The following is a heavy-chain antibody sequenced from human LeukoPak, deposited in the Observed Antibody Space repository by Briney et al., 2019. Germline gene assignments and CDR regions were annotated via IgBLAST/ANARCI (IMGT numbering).Heavy chain of an antibody. CDR2: INSDGSST. D-gene: IGHD6-13*01. V-gene: IGHV3-74*01. Sequence: GGSLRLSCAASGFIFSSYWMHWVRQAPGKGLVWVSRINSDGSSTGYADSVKGRFTISRNNAKNTLYLQMNSLRAEDTAVYYCASQTYSSSCYYWGQGTLVTVSS. CDR1: GFIFSSYW. J-gene: IGHJ4*02. CDR3: ASQTYSSSCYY.